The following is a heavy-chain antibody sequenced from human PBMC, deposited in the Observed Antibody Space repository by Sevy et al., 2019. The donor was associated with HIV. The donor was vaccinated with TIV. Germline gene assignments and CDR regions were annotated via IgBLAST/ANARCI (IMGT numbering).Heavy chain of an antibody. Sequence: SVKVSCKSSGGTFSRFGFSWVRQAPGQGLECMGGIIPIYGTPNYAQKFQGRVTFTADEFTSTVYMELTSLRSEDTAVYYCARSGVDSSGYYPEEWGQGTLVTVSS. CDR1: GGTFSRFG. D-gene: IGHD3-22*01. CDR3: ARSGVDSSGYYPEE. J-gene: IGHJ4*02. CDR2: IIPIYGTP. V-gene: IGHV1-69*13.